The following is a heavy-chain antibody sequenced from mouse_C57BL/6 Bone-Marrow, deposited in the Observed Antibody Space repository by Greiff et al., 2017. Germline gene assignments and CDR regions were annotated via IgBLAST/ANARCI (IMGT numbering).Heavy chain of an antibody. V-gene: IGHV1-82*01. CDR2: IYPGDGDT. D-gene: IGHD2-4*01. J-gene: IGHJ3*01. CDR1: GYAFSSSW. Sequence: VKLMESGPELVKPGASVKISCKASGYAFSSSWMNWVKQRPGKGLEWIGRIYPGDGDTNYNGKFKGKATLTADKSSSTAYMQLSSLTSEDSAVYFCARRRLYYDYDGAFAYWGQGTLVTVSA. CDR3: ARRRLYYDYDGAFAY.